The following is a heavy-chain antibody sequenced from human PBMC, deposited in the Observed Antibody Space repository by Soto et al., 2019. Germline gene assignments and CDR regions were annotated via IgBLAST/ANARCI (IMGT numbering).Heavy chain of an antibody. CDR2: IYYSGST. J-gene: IGHJ5*02. Sequence: SETLSLTCTVSGGSISSSSYYWGWIRQPPGKGLEWIGSIYYSGSTYYNPSLKSRVTISVDTSKNQFSLKLSSVTAADTAVYYCARPSSSLYQDQNWFDPWGQGTLVTVSS. CDR1: GGSISSSSYY. D-gene: IGHD2-2*01. CDR3: ARPSSSLYQDQNWFDP. V-gene: IGHV4-39*01.